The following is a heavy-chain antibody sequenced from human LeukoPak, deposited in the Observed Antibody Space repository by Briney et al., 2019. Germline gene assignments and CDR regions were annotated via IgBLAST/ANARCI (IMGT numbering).Heavy chain of an antibody. Sequence: GGSLRLSCAASGFTFSSYAMSWVRQAPGKGLEWVLAISGSGGSTSYADSVKGRFTISRDNSKNTLYLQMNSLRAEDTAVYYCAKDSGGWYEYFQHWGQGTLVTVSS. CDR2: ISGSGGST. J-gene: IGHJ1*01. D-gene: IGHD6-19*01. CDR1: GFTFSSYA. V-gene: IGHV3-23*01. CDR3: AKDSGGWYEYFQH.